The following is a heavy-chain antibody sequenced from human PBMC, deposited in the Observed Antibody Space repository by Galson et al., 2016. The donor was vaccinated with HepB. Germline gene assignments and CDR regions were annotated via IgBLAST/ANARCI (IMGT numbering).Heavy chain of an antibody. D-gene: IGHD3-9*01. J-gene: IGHJ3*02. V-gene: IGHV3-48*03. CDR2: ISGSGVSI. CDR3: ASHLSGDDLLTGYYLGQAFDI. CDR1: GFTFSKYD. Sequence: SLRLSCAASGFTFSKYDLNWARQAPGKGLEWLSYISGSGVSIYYADSVEGRFTISRDNAKKSLYLQMNSLRAEDTAVYYCASHLSGDDLLTGYYLGQAFDIWGQGTMIHVSS.